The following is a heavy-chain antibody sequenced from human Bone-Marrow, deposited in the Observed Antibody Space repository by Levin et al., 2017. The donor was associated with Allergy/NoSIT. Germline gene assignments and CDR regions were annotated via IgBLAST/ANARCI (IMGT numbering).Heavy chain of an antibody. D-gene: IGHD5-24*01. J-gene: IGHJ4*02. V-gene: IGHV5-51*01. CDR2: IYPGDSDT. Sequence: KVSCKGSGYSFTSYWNGWVRQMPGKGLEWMGIIYPGDSDTRYSPSFQGQVTISADKSISTAYLQWSSLKASDTAMYYCARGTRWLQRATFDYWGQGTLVTVSS. CDR1: GYSFTSYW. CDR3: ARGTRWLQRATFDY.